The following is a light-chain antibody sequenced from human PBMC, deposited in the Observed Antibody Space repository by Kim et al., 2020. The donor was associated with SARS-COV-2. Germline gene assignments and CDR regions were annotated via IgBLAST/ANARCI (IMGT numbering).Light chain of an antibody. V-gene: IGKV3-15*01. CDR1: QSVSSN. CDR3: QQYNNWPWT. Sequence: EIVMTQSPATLSVSPGERATLSCRASQSVSSNLAWYQQKPGQAPRLLIYGASTRATDIPARVSGSGSGTEFTLTIRSLQSEDFAVYYCQQYNNWPWTFGQGTKVDIK. CDR2: GAS. J-gene: IGKJ1*01.